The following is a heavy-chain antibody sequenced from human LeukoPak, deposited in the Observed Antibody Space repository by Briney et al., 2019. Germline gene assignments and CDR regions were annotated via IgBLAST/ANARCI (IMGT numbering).Heavy chain of an antibody. D-gene: IGHD3-22*01. CDR1: GGSISSSSYY. CDR2: IYYSGST. Sequence: PSETLSLTCTVSGGSISSSSYYWGWIRQPPGKGLERIGSIYYSGSTYYNPSLKSRVTISVDTSKNQFSLKLSSVTAADTAVYYCARGYYGATPIDYWGQGTLVTVSS. CDR3: ARGYYGATPIDY. J-gene: IGHJ4*02. V-gene: IGHV4-39*07.